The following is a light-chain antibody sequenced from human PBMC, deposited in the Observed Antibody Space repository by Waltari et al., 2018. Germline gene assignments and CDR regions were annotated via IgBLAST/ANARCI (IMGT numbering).Light chain of an antibody. CDR2: RND. Sequence: QSVLTQPPSASGTPGQRVTISCSGSSSNIGSNYVYWYQQLPGTAPKHLIYRNDQRPSGVPDRFSGSKSGTSASLAISVLRSEDEADYYCAAWDNSLSGPAFGGGTKLTVL. V-gene: IGLV1-47*01. J-gene: IGLJ2*01. CDR1: SSNIGSNY. CDR3: AAWDNSLSGPA.